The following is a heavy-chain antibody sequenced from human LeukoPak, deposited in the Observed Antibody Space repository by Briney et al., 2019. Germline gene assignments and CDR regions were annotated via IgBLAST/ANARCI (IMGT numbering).Heavy chain of an antibody. CDR2: IYYSGST. CDR3: ARVMGEDSQRWYYYYGMDV. J-gene: IGHJ6*02. CDR1: GGSISSYY. D-gene: IGHD2-15*01. Sequence: SETLSLTCTVSGGSISSYYWSWIRQPPGKGLEWIGYIYYSGSTNYNPSLKSRVTITVDTSKNQFSLKLSSVTAADTAVYYCARVMGEDSQRWYYYYGMDVWGQGTTVTVSS. V-gene: IGHV4-59*01.